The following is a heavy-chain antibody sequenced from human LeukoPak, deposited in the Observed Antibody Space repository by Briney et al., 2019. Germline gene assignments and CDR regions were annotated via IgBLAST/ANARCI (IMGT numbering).Heavy chain of an antibody. D-gene: IGHD2-2*03. CDR3: TRLVDIVVVPAALDV. CDR2: ISSSSSYI. CDR1: GFTFSRYS. V-gene: IGHV3-21*01. J-gene: IGHJ6*01. Sequence: GGSVRLSCAASGFTFSRYSIDWLRQAPGKGLEWGSSISSSSSYIYYADSVKGRFTISRDHAKNSLYLQMNSLRAEDTAVYYRTRLVDIVVVPAALDVSGKGPTVTVSS.